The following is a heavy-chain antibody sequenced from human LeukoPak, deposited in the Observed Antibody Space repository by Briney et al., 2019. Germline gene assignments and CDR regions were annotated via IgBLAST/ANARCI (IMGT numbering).Heavy chain of an antibody. Sequence: PSETLSLTCTVSGGSISSYYWSWIRQPPGKGLEWIGYIYYSGSTNYNPSLKSRVTISVDTSKNQFSLKLSSVTAADTAVYYCARGGGISSSYYYMDVWGKGTTVTISS. CDR2: IYYSGST. CDR1: GGSISSYY. D-gene: IGHD2-15*01. CDR3: ARGGGISSSYYYMDV. V-gene: IGHV4-59*01. J-gene: IGHJ6*03.